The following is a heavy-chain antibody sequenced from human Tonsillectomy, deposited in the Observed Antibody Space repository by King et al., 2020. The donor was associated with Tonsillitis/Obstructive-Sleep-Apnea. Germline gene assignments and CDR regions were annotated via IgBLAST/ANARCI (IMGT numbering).Heavy chain of an antibody. V-gene: IGHV3-30*04. CDR1: GFTFSSYA. CDR2: ISDDGSNK. D-gene: IGHD5-12*01. J-gene: IGHJ4*02. Sequence: VQLVESGGGVVQPGRSLRLSCAASGFTFSSYAMHWVRQAPGKGLEGVAVISDDGSNKYYADSVKGRFTISRDNSKNTLYLKMNRLRAEDTGVYYCAREQTSGVTSGLYYWGQGTLVTVSS. CDR3: AREQTSGVTSGLYY.